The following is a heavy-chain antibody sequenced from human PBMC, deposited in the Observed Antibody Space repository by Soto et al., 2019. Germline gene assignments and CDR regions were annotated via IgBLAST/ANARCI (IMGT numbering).Heavy chain of an antibody. Sequence: GGSLRLSCAASGFTFSRYWMHWVRQAPGKGLVWVSRIKSDGSTTTYADSVEGRFTISRDNAKNTLYLEMSSLRADDTAVYYCAREANSYFDIWSGFYGPFDYSGQGNMLTVSA. CDR1: GFTFSRYW. J-gene: IGHJ4*02. D-gene: IGHD3-3*01. V-gene: IGHV3-74*01. CDR2: IKSDGSTT. CDR3: AREANSYFDIWSGFYGPFDY.